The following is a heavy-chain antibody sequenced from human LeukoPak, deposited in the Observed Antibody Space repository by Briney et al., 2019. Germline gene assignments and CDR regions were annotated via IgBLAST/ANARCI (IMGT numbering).Heavy chain of an antibody. CDR2: FDPEDGET. CDR1: GYTLTELS. Sequence: ASVKVSCKVSGYTLTELSMHWVRQAPGKGLEWMGGFDPEDGETIYAQKFQGRVTMTEDTSTDTAYMELSSLRSEDTAVYYCATNPHYYGSSGYSSWGQGTLVTVSS. J-gene: IGHJ4*02. V-gene: IGHV1-24*01. D-gene: IGHD3-22*01. CDR3: ATNPHYYGSSGYSS.